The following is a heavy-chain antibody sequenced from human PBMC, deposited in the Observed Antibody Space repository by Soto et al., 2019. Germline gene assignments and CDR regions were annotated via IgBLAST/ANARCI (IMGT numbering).Heavy chain of an antibody. J-gene: IGHJ5*02. CDR2: ISSSGSTI. V-gene: IGHV3-11*01. CDR1: GFTFSDYY. Sequence: PGGALRLSCAASGFTFSDYYMSWIRQAPGKGLEWVSYISSSGSTIYYADSVKGRFTISRDNAKNSLYLQMNSLRAEDTAVYYCARASYCSSTSCPGWFDPWGQGTLVPVSS. D-gene: IGHD2-2*01. CDR3: ARASYCSSTSCPGWFDP.